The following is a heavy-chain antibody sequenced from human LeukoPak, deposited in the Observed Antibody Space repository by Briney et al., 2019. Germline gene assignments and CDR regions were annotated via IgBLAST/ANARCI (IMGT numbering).Heavy chain of an antibody. V-gene: IGHV4-4*07. CDR3: ARDIVGATWDWFDP. CDR1: GGTISSYY. J-gene: IGHJ5*02. CDR2: IYTSGST. Sequence: PSETLSLTCTVSGGTISSYYWSWIRQPAGKGLEWIGRIYTSGSTNYNPSLKSRVTMSVDTSKNQFSLKLSSVTAADTAVYYCARDIVGATWDWFDPWGQGTLVTVSS. D-gene: IGHD1-26*01.